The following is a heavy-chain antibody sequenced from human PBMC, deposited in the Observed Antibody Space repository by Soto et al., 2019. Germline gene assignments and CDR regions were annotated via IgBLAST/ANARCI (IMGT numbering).Heavy chain of an antibody. J-gene: IGHJ4*02. Sequence: GGSLRLSCAASGFTFSSYAMSWVRQAPGKGLEWVSAISGSGGSTYYADSVKGRFTISRDNSKNTLYLQMNSLRAEDTAVYYCAKSGRDDLVVVILYYFDYWGQGTLVTVSS. D-gene: IGHD3-22*01. CDR2: ISGSGGST. CDR1: GFTFSSYA. CDR3: AKSGRDDLVVVILYYFDY. V-gene: IGHV3-23*01.